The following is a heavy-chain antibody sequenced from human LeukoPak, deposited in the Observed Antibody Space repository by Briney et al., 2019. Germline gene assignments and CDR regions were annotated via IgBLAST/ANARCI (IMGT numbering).Heavy chain of an antibody. J-gene: IGHJ5*02. CDR2: INHSGST. V-gene: IGHV4-34*01. D-gene: IGHD2-15*01. Sequence: SETLSLTCAVYGGSFSGYYWSWIRQPPRQGLESIWEINHSGSTNYNPSLKSRVTISVDTSKNQFSLKLSSVTAADTAVYYCARPGYCSGGSCPRWFDPWGQGTLVTVSS. CDR1: GGSFSGYY. CDR3: ARPGYCSGGSCPRWFDP.